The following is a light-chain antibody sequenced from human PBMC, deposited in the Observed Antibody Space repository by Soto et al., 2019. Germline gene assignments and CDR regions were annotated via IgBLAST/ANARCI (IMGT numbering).Light chain of an antibody. CDR1: QSISGY. CDR3: QHSYSNFPIT. CDR2: DAS. J-gene: IGKJ5*01. V-gene: IGKV1-39*01. Sequence: DIQVTQSPSSLSASVGDRVTISCRASQSISGYLNWYQQKPGKAPNLLIFDASSLQSGVPSRFSGRGSGAEYTLTISSLQPEDFATYCCQHSYSNFPITFGQGTRLEIK.